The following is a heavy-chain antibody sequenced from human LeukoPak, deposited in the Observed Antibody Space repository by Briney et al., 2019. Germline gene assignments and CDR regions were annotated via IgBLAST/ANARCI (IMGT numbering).Heavy chain of an antibody. CDR3: ARGLHRHCDGGTCYQAFDY. D-gene: IGHD2-15*01. J-gene: IGHJ4*02. Sequence: GGSLRLSCAASGFTFSSYSMNWVRQAPGKGLEWVAGISYDGSYKYYADSVKGRFPISRDNSKNTLYLQMNSLRPEDTAVYYCARGLHRHCDGGTCYQAFDYWGQGTLVTVSS. CDR1: GFTFSSYS. V-gene: IGHV3-30*03. CDR2: ISYDGSYK.